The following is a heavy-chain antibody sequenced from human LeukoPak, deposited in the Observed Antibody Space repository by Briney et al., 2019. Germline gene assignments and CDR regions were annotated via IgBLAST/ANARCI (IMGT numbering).Heavy chain of an antibody. D-gene: IGHD1-26*01. CDR3: AKWVVGSRYFDL. CDR1: GFTFSSYA. J-gene: IGHJ2*01. Sequence: GGSLRLSCAASGFTFSSYAMSWVRQAPGKGLEWVSGISGSGGTAYYTDSVKGRFTISRDNSKNTLYLQMNSLRAEDTAVYYCAKWVVGSRYFDLWGRGTLVTVSS. V-gene: IGHV3-23*01. CDR2: ISGSGGTA.